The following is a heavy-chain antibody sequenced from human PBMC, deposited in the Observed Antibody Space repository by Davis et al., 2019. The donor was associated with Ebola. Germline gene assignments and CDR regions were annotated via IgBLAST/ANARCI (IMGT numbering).Heavy chain of an antibody. J-gene: IGHJ2*01. V-gene: IGHV3-13*01. D-gene: IGHD6-19*01. Sequence: PGGSLRLSCAASGFTFSSYDMHWVRQATGKGLEWVSAIGTAGDTYYPGSVKGRFTISRENAKNSLYLQMNSLRAGDTAVYYCARGESSGWYLDWYFDLWGRGTLVTVSS. CDR1: GFTFSSYD. CDR2: IGTAGDT. CDR3: ARGESSGWYLDWYFDL.